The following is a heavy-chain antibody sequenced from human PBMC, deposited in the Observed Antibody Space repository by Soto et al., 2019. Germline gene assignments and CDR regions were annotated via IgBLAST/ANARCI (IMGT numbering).Heavy chain of an antibody. CDR2: IYRTGST. Sequence: SETLSLTCAVTGGSFTSNNWWTWVRQPPGQGLEWIGEIYRTGSTNYNPSLKSRVTISLDKSENQFSLKVTSLTAADTAVYYCASRDPGTSVDYWGQGTLVTVSS. J-gene: IGHJ4*02. V-gene: IGHV4-4*02. D-gene: IGHD1-7*01. CDR1: GGSFTSNNW. CDR3: ASRDPGTSVDY.